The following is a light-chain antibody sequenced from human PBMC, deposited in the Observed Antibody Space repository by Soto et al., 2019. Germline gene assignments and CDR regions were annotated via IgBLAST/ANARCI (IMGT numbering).Light chain of an antibody. CDR2: DTS. V-gene: IGKV3-20*01. Sequence: EIVLTQSPGTLSLSPGERATLSCRASQTLSNSFIAWYQQKPGQAPRLLIYDTSSRATGVPDRYSASGSGNEFPLTISRLEPEDFAVFFCQQYGTSEIIFGQGTRLEIK. J-gene: IGKJ5*01. CDR3: QQYGTSEII. CDR1: QTLSNSF.